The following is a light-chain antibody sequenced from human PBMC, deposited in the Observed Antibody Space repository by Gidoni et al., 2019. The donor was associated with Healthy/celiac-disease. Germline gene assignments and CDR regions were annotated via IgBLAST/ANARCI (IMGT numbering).Light chain of an antibody. J-gene: IGLJ2*01. CDR1: KLGDKY. CDR2: QDS. CDR3: QAWDSSSVV. V-gene: IGLV3-1*01. Sequence: SYELPQPPPVSVSPGQTASITCPGDKLGDKYACWYQQKPGQSPVLVIYQDSKRPSGIPERFSGSNSGNTATLTISGTQARDEADYYWQAWDSSSVVFGGGTKLTVL.